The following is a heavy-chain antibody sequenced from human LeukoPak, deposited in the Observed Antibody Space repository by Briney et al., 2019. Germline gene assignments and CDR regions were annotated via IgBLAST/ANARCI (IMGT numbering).Heavy chain of an antibody. CDR3: ARDDDYYDSSGYQYNWFDP. Sequence: ASVKVSCKASGCTFTGYYMHWVRQAPGQGLEWMGWINPNSGGTNYAQKFQGRVTMTRDTSISTAYMELSRLRSDDTAVYYCARDDDYYDSSGYQYNWFDPWGQGTLVTVSS. J-gene: IGHJ5*02. CDR2: INPNSGGT. D-gene: IGHD3-22*01. V-gene: IGHV1-2*02. CDR1: GCTFTGYY.